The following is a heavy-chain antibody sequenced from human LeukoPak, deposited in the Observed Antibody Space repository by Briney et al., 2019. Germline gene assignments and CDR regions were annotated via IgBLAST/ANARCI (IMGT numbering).Heavy chain of an antibody. Sequence: GGSLRLSCAASGFTFSSYAMSWVRQAPGKGLEWVSAISGSGGSTYYADSVKGRFTISRDNSKNTLYLQMNSLRAEDTAVYYCAKSIYDSSGYYTGYDAFDIWGQGTTLTVSS. CDR3: AKSIYDSSGYYTGYDAFDI. J-gene: IGHJ3*02. CDR2: ISGSGGST. D-gene: IGHD3-22*01. CDR1: GFTFSSYA. V-gene: IGHV3-23*01.